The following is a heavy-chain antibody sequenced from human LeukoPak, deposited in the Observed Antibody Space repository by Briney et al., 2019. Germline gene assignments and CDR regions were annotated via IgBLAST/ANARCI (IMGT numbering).Heavy chain of an antibody. D-gene: IGHD3-3*01. CDR3: ARVTIFGVWGY. CDR1: GYSISSGYY. Sequence: SETLSLTCTVSGYSISSGYYWGWIRQPPGQGLEWIGSIYHSGSTYYNPSLKSRVTISVDTSKNQFSLKLSSVTAADTAVYYCARVTIFGVWGYWGQGTLVTVSS. J-gene: IGHJ4*02. V-gene: IGHV4-38-2*02. CDR2: IYHSGST.